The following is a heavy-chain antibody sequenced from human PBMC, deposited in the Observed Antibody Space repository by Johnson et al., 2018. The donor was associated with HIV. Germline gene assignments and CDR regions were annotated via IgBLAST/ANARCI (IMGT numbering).Heavy chain of an antibody. CDR3: AEDRWAARAFDAFDV. D-gene: IGHD6-6*01. Sequence: QVQLVESGGGVVQPGRSLRLSCAASGFTFSSYALHWVRQVPGKGLEWVAVLSYDGSNQYYADAVKGRFTISRDTSKKTLYLSMNRLRAEDTAVYYCAEDRWAARAFDAFDVWGQGTMVTVSS. J-gene: IGHJ3*01. CDR1: GFTFSSYA. CDR2: LSYDGSNQ. V-gene: IGHV3-30-3*01.